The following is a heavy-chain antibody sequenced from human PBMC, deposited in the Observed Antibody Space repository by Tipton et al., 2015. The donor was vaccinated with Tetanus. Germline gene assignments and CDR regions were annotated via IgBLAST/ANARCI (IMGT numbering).Heavy chain of an antibody. Sequence: TLSLTCTVSGASSTSGDYYWAWIRQPPGKGPEWIGSIYYTGSTYYNPSLKSRVTISEDTSKNHFSLRLSSVTAAEAAVYYCAEGRRFCSSNSCHEYYFDSWGRGTLVTVSS. CDR1: GASSTSGDYY. J-gene: IGHJ4*02. CDR2: IYYTGST. CDR3: AEGRRFCSSNSCHEYYFDS. D-gene: IGHD2-2*01. V-gene: IGHV4-39*02.